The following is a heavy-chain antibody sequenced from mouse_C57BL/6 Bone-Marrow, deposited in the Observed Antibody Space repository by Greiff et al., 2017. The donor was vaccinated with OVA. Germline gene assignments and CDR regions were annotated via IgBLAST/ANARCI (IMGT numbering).Heavy chain of an antibody. CDR3: ARDYYDYSYWYFDV. CDR1: GYTFTSYW. D-gene: IGHD2-4*01. CDR2: IDPSAGYT. J-gene: IGHJ1*03. V-gene: IGHV1-69*01. Sequence: VQLQQPGAELVMPGASVKLSCKASGYTFTSYWMHWVKQRPGQGLEWIGEIDPSAGYTNYNQKFKGKSTVTVDKSSSTAYMQLSSLTSEDSAVYYCARDYYDYSYWYFDVWGTGTTVTVSA.